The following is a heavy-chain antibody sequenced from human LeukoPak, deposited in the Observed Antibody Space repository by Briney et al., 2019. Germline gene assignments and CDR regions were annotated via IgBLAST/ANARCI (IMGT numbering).Heavy chain of an antibody. CDR2: ISSSSSYI. D-gene: IGHD3-10*01. V-gene: IGHV3-21*01. Sequence: AGGSLRLSCAASGFTFSSYSMNWVRQAPGKGLEWVSSISSSSSYIYYADSVKGRFTISRDNGKNSLYLQMNSLRGEDTAVYYCARVRVGYYYGSGTGADWFDPWGQGTLVTVSS. CDR1: GFTFSSYS. J-gene: IGHJ5*02. CDR3: ARVRVGYYYGSGTGADWFDP.